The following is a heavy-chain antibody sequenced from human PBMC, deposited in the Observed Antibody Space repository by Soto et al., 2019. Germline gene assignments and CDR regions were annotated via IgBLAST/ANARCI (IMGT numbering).Heavy chain of an antibody. CDR1: GGSFSGYY. V-gene: IGHV4-34*01. D-gene: IGHD5-18*01. CDR3: ARRGYSYGYDWFDP. J-gene: IGHJ5*02. CDR2: INHSGST. Sequence: QVQLQQWGAGLLKPSETLSLTCAVYGGSFSGYYWSWIRQPPGKGLEWIGEINHSGSTNYNPSLKRRVTISVDTSKNQFSLKLSSVTAADTAVYYCARRGYSYGYDWFDPWGQGTLVTVSS.